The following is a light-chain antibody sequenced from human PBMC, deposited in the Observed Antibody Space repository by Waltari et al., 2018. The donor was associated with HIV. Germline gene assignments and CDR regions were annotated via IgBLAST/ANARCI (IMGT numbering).Light chain of an antibody. Sequence: DIVMTQPTLSLAVTPGQPASISCKSSQSLLDSGGKTYLYWYLQKPGQPPQLLIYEVSKRVSGVPDRVSGSGSGTDCTLKISRVEAEDVGVYYCMQTVQLPYTCGHGTKLEIK. CDR1: QSLLDSGGKTY. J-gene: IGKJ2*01. V-gene: IGKV2D-29*01. CDR3: MQTVQLPYT. CDR2: EVS.